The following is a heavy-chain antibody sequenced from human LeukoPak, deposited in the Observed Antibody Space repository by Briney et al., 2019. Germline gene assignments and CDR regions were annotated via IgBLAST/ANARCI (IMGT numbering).Heavy chain of an antibody. J-gene: IGHJ4*02. CDR3: ARDLCSGGSCYSGDY. V-gene: IGHV3-33*01. Sequence: PGRCLRLSCAASGFTFSSYGMHWVRQAPGKGLEWVAIMWYDGSNKYYAESVKGRFIISRDDSKNTLCLQMNSLRTEDTAVYYCARDLCSGGSCYSGDYWGQGTLVTVSS. CDR1: GFTFSSYG. CDR2: MWYDGSNK. D-gene: IGHD2-15*01.